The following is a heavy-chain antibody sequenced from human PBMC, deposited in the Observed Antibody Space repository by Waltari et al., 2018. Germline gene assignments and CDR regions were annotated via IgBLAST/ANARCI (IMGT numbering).Heavy chain of an antibody. CDR1: GFRVSYNY. D-gene: IGHD5-12*01. CDR3: ARAGLGSPSQWLQLFDS. J-gene: IGHJ4*02. CDR2: IHAGGNT. Sequence: EVQLVESGGGLVQPGGSLSLSCEASGFRVSYNYMSWVRQAPGKGREWVAVIHAGGNTYYGDSVKGRFTISRDISKNTLSLQMNSLTVDDSAMYYCARAGLGSPSQWLQLFDSWGQGTLVTVSS. V-gene: IGHV3-53*01.